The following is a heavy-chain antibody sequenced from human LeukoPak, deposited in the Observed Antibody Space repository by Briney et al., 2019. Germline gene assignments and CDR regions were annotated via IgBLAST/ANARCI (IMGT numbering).Heavy chain of an antibody. V-gene: IGHV3-11*01. Sequence: GGSLRLSCAASGFTFSDYYMSWIRQAPGKGLEWVSYISSSGSTIYYADSVKGRFTISRDNAKNSLYLQMNSLRAEDTAVYYCARDRIFHGYCSSTSCQYYYYGRDVWGQGTTVTVSS. J-gene: IGHJ6*02. CDR3: ARDRIFHGYCSSTSCQYYYYGRDV. CDR1: GFTFSDYY. D-gene: IGHD2-2*01. CDR2: ISSSGSTI.